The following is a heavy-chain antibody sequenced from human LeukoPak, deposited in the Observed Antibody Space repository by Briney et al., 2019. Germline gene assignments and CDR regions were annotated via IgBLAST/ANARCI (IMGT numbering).Heavy chain of an antibody. D-gene: IGHD1-26*01. J-gene: IGHJ4*02. CDR3: ASSGSYRFDY. CDR2: INTDGSST. CDR1: GFTFSSYW. V-gene: IGHV3-74*01. Sequence: GGSLRLSCAASGFTFSSYWMYWVRQVPGKGLECVSRINTDGSSTTYGESVKGRFTMSRDNAKNTLYLQMNSLRDEDTAVYYCASSGSYRFDYWGQGTLVTVSS.